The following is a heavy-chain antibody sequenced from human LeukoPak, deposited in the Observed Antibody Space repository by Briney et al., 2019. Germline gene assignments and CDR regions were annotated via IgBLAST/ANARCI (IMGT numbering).Heavy chain of an antibody. CDR3: ARVAQGINYYDSSGYRDYFDY. J-gene: IGHJ4*02. V-gene: IGHV4-61*05. CDR1: GGSISSSSYY. Sequence: SETLSLTCTVSGGSISSSSYYWGWIRQPPGKGLEWIGYIYYSGSTNYNPSLKSRVTISVDTSKNQFSLKLSSVTAADTAVYYCARVAQGINYYDSSGYRDYFDYWGQGTLVTVSS. D-gene: IGHD3-22*01. CDR2: IYYSGST.